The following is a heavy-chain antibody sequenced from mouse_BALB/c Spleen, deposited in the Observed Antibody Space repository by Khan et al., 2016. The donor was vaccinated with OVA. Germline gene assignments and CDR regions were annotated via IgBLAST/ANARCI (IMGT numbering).Heavy chain of an antibody. V-gene: IGHV3-8*02. D-gene: IGHD2-14*01. Sequence: EVQLQESGPSLVKPSQTLSLTCSVTGDSITSGYWNWIRKFPGNKLEYMGYIIYTGYTYYNPSLQSRISITRHTSKNQYYLQWNSVGDEDTATYYCARSTYRYAFVYWGQGTLVTVSA. CDR3: ARSTYRYAFVY. J-gene: IGHJ3*01. CDR1: GDSITSGY. CDR2: IIYTGYT.